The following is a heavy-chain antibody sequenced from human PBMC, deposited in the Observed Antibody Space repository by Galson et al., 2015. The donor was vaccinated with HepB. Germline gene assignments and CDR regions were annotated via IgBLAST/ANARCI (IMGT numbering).Heavy chain of an antibody. D-gene: IGHD5-24*01. CDR1: RFSFGSYG. Sequence: SLRLSCAASRFSFGSYGMHWVRQAPGMGLEWVALISYDGSNKYYADSVKGRFSISRENSENRQYLQMNSMRAEDMAVYFCSNWADGYNSHSFDYWGQGALVTVSS. CDR2: ISYDGSNK. V-gene: IGHV3-30*18. J-gene: IGHJ4*02. CDR3: SNWADGYNSHSFDY.